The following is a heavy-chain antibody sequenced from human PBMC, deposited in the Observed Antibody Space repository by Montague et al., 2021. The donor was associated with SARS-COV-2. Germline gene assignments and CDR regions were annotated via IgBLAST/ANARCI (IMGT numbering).Heavy chain of an antibody. J-gene: IGHJ4*02. V-gene: IGHV3-30-3*01. CDR3: ASSLIYHYFDY. CDR1: GFTFSSYA. Sequence: SLRLSCAASGFTFSSYAMHWVRQAPGKGLEWVAVICYGGSNKYYADSVKGRFTISRDNSKNTLYLQMNSLRAEDTAVYYCASSLIYHYFDYWGQGTLVTVSS. D-gene: IGHD5-12*01. CDR2: ICYGGSNK.